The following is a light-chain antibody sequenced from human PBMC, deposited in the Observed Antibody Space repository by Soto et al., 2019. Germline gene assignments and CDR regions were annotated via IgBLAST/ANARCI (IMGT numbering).Light chain of an antibody. Sequence: EIVMTQSPATLSVSPGERATLSCRASQSVSSNIAWYQQKPGQATRLLIYGASTRATGIPARFSGSRSGTEFTLTISSLQSEDFAVYYCQQYNNWPRTFGQGTKVEIK. CDR3: QQYNNWPRT. CDR1: QSVSSN. J-gene: IGKJ1*01. V-gene: IGKV3-15*01. CDR2: GAS.